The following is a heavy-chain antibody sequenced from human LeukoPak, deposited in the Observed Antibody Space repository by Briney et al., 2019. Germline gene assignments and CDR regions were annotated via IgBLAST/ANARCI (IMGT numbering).Heavy chain of an antibody. J-gene: IGHJ6*03. Sequence: PSETLSLTCTVSGGFISTYYWSWIRQPPGKGLEWIGYIYYSGSSNYNPSLKSRVTISVDTSKNQISLKLSSVTAADTAVYYCARGRLAGIAVAYYYMDVWGKGTTVTISS. D-gene: IGHD6-19*01. V-gene: IGHV4-59*01. CDR3: ARGRLAGIAVAYYYMDV. CDR1: GGFISTYY. CDR2: IYYSGSS.